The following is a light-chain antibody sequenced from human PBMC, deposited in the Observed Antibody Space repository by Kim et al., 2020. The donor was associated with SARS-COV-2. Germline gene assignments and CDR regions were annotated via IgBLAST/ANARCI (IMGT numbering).Light chain of an antibody. V-gene: IGKV3-15*01. CDR1: QSVGSD. J-gene: IGKJ2*01. CDR3: QQYDNWLST. CDR2: GAS. Sequence: SVSPGERVPLPCRANQSVGSDLAWYQQRPGQAPRRLIYGASTRANGVAARFSGSGSGTEFTLTITSLQSEDFAFYYCQQYDNWLSTFGQGTKLEI.